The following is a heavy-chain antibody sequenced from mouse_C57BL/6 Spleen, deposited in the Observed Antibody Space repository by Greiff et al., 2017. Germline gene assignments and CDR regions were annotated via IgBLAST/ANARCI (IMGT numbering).Heavy chain of an antibody. CDR2: IDPENGGT. CDR1: GYTFTDYE. CDR3: TRWDVYDVSFAY. V-gene: IGHV1-15*01. J-gene: IGHJ3*01. D-gene: IGHD2-12*01. Sequence: QVHVKQSGAELVRPGASVTLSCKASGYTFTDYEMHWVKQTPVHGLEWIGAIDPENGGTAYNQKFKGKAILTADKSSSTAYMELRSLTSEDSAVYYCTRWDVYDVSFAYWGQGTLVTVSA.